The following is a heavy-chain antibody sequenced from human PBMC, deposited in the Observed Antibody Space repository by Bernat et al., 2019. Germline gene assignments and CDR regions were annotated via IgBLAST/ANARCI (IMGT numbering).Heavy chain of an antibody. Sequence: QVQLQQWGAGLLKPSETLSLTCAVYGGSFSGYYWSWIGQPQGRGRGGIGEINHSGSTNYNPSLKSRVTISVDTSKNQFSLKLSSVTAADTAVYYCARGFGHYDSSGYYYADYFDYWGQGTLVTVSS. CDR3: ARGFGHYDSSGYYYADYFDY. V-gene: IGHV4-34*01. J-gene: IGHJ4*02. CDR1: GGSFSGYY. CDR2: INHSGST. D-gene: IGHD3-22*01.